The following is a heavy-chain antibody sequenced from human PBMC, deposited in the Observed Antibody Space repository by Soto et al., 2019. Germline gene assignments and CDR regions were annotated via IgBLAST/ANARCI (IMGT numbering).Heavy chain of an antibody. Sequence: QVDLVQSGAEVKKPGASVKMSCTSSGYRLSNYYMHWVRQAPGQGLEWMGVVNPSDGRANYARKFQGRVTMTWNTSTTTLYMEVNSLRSDDTAIYYFSRAELIVAGQAFDSWGQGTLVTVSS. D-gene: IGHD5-12*01. CDR2: VNPSDGRA. CDR1: GYRLSNYY. J-gene: IGHJ4*02. CDR3: SRAELIVAGQAFDS. V-gene: IGHV1-46*01.